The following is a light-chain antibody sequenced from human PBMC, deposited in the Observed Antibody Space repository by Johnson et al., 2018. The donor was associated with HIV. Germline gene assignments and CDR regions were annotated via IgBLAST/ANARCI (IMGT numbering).Light chain of an antibody. Sequence: QSVLTQPPSVSAAPGQKVTISCSGSSSNIGNNYVSWYQQLPGTAPKLLIYENNKRPSRIPDRFSGSKSGTSATLGITGLQTGDEADYYCVTGDSSLSADVFGTGTKVTVL. CDR3: VTGDSSLSADV. V-gene: IGLV1-51*02. CDR2: ENN. J-gene: IGLJ1*01. CDR1: SSNIGNNY.